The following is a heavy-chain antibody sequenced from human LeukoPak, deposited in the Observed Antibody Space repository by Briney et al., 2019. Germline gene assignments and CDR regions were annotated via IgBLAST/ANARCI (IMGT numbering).Heavy chain of an antibody. J-gene: IGHJ6*02. CDR2: ISYDGSNK. Sequence: GRSLRLSCAASGFTFSSYAMHWVRQAPGKGLEWVAVISYDGSNKYYADSVKGRFTISRDNSKNTLYLQMNSLRAEDTAVYYCAKVQRQMLTYYYYYGLDVWGQGTTVTVSS. CDR1: GFTFSSYA. D-gene: IGHD6-25*01. V-gene: IGHV3-30-3*01. CDR3: AKVQRQMLTYYYYYGLDV.